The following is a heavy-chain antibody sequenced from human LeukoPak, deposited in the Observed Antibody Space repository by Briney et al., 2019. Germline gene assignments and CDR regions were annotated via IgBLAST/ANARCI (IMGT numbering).Heavy chain of an antibody. V-gene: IGHV4-34*01. J-gene: IGHJ4*02. CDR3: AKEETRAFDY. CDR2: IYYTGST. CDR1: DGSFSGYY. D-gene: IGHD5-24*01. Sequence: SETLSLTCAVYDGSFSGYYWSWIRQPPGKGLEWIATIYYTGSTYYNPSLKSRVTISVDTSKNQFSLKLNSVTAADTAVYYCAKEETRAFDYWGQGTLVTVSS.